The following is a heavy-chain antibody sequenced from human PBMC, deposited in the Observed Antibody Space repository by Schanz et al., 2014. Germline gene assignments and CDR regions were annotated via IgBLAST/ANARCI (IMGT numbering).Heavy chain of an antibody. Sequence: QVQLVPSGAEVKKPGSSVKVSCKASGGTFSTYTISWVRQARGQGLEWVGRFIPILDVGNYAQQFQGRVTFTADKSTSTAYMELSSLRSEDTAVYYCARAPTAECSDTSCQGPPFDYWGQGTLVTVSS. J-gene: IGHJ4*02. V-gene: IGHV1-69*02. CDR3: ARAPTAECSDTSCQGPPFDY. CDR2: FIPILDVG. CDR1: GGTFSTYT. D-gene: IGHD2-2*01.